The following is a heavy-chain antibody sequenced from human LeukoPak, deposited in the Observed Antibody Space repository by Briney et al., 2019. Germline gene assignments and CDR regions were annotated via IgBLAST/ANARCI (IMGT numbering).Heavy chain of an antibody. J-gene: IGHJ4*02. CDR2: ISAYNGNT. D-gene: IGHD3-10*01. V-gene: IGHV1-18*01. CDR1: GYTFTSYG. CDR3: ARDHNYYGSGSYPY. Sequence: ASEKVSCKASGYTFTSYGISWVRQAPGQGLEWMGWISAYNGNTNYAQKLQGRVTMTTDTSTSTAYMELRSLRSDDTAVYYCARDHNYYGSGSYPYWGQGTLVTVSS.